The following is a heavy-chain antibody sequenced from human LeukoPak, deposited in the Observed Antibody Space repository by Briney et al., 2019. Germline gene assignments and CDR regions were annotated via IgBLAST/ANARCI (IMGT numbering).Heavy chain of an antibody. J-gene: IGHJ4*02. CDR1: GGSISSGGYY. V-gene: IGHV4-30-2*01. CDR2: IYHSGST. CDR3: ARSRPSIAAAGTFFDY. Sequence: PSETLSLTCTVSGGSISSGGYYWSWIRQPPGKGLEWIGYIYHSGSTYYNPSLKSRVTIPVDRSKNQFSLKLSSVTAADTAVYYCARSRPSIAAAGTFFDYWGQGTLVTVSS. D-gene: IGHD6-13*01.